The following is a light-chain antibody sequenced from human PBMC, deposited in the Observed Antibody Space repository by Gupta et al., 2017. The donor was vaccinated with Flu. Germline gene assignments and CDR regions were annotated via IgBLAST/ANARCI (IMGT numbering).Light chain of an antibody. CDR2: SSY. Sequence: DIQLTQSPSSLSASVGDRVTITCRASQSISTYLNWYLQRPGKAPNLLIYSSYQLPSGVPARYSGSGSLATFSLTIRSLQPADFATYYFQRSFAIPRTFGQGTRLDI. CDR1: QSISTY. V-gene: IGKV1-39*01. CDR3: QRSFAIPRT. J-gene: IGKJ2*01.